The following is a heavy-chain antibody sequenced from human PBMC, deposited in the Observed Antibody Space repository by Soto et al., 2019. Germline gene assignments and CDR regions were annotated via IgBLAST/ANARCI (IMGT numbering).Heavy chain of an antibody. D-gene: IGHD6-13*01. Sequence: QVQLVESGGGVVQPGRSLRLSCVASGFTFSNYGMHWVRQAPGKGLEWLAVISNDGSNKNYAVSVKGRFTISRDNSKNMVYLQTNSLRAEDRAVYYCARYSSITNFYYGMDVWGQGTTVTVSS. CDR3: ARYSSITNFYYGMDV. CDR1: GFTFSNYG. V-gene: IGHV3-30*03. CDR2: ISNDGSNK. J-gene: IGHJ6*02.